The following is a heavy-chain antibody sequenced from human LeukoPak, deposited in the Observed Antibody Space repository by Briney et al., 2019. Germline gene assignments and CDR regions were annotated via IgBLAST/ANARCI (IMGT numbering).Heavy chain of an antibody. CDR2: IKKDETEK. Sequence: GGSLRLPCAASGLTFSNYWMSWVRQAPGKGLEWVANIKKDETEKYYVDSVKGRFTISRDNAKSSLYLQMNSLRAEDTAVYYCTRLHNSGYSINWGQGTMVTVSS. D-gene: IGHD3-22*01. J-gene: IGHJ3*01. CDR1: GLTFSNYW. CDR3: TRLHNSGYSIN. V-gene: IGHV3-7*01.